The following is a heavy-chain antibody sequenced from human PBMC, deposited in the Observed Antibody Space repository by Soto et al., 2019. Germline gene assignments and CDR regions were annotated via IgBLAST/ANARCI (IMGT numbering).Heavy chain of an antibody. Sequence: QVQLVESGGGVVQPGRSLRLSCEASGFSISTYGMHWVRQAPGKGLEWVAIIWYDGSKKYYADSVKGRLTISGDNSKNTLYLQMNSLRVEDTAVYYRARDAAVYYSSIDVWGKGTTVTVSS. V-gene: IGHV3-33*01. CDR1: GFSISTYG. J-gene: IGHJ6*03. D-gene: IGHD6-19*01. CDR2: IWYDGSKK. CDR3: ARDAAVYYSSIDV.